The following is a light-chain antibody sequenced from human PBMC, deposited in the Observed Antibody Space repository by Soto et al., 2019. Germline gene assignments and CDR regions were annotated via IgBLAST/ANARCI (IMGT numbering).Light chain of an antibody. V-gene: IGKV3-15*01. J-gene: IGKJ1*01. CDR2: GVS. CDR3: QQYNSYPWT. CDR1: QPVNNN. Sequence: IEMTQSPATLSASPGDRATLSCRASQPVNNNLAWYQQKPGQAPRLLIYGVSTRATGISARFSGGGSVTEFTLTISSLQSEDFAVYYCQQYNSYPWTFGQGTKVDI.